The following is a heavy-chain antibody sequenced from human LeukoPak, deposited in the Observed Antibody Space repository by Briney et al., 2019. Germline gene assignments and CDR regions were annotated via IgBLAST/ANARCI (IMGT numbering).Heavy chain of an antibody. D-gene: IGHD3-3*01. J-gene: IGHJ5*02. CDR2: INHSGST. CDR1: GGSFSGYY. V-gene: IGHV4-34*01. CDR3: AREKRVLRFLEWFPPFDP. Sequence: PSETLSLTCAVYGGSFSGYYWSWIRQPPGKGLEWIGGINHSGSTNYNPSLKSRVTISVDTSKNQFSLRLSSVTAADTAVYYCAREKRVLRFLEWFPPFDPWGQGTLVTVSS.